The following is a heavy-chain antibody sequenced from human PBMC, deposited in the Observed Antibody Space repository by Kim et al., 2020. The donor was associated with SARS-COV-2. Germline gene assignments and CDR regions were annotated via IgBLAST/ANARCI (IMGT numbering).Heavy chain of an antibody. J-gene: IGHJ6*03. Sequence: SVKVSCKASGGTFSSYAISWVRQAPGQGLEWMGGIIPIFGTANYAQKFQGRVTITADESTSTAYMELSSLRSEDTAVYYCARDGGYGDYPYYYYYYMDVWGKGTTVTVSS. V-gene: IGHV1-69*13. D-gene: IGHD4-17*01. CDR3: ARDGGYGDYPYYYYYYMDV. CDR1: GGTFSSYA. CDR2: IIPIFGTA.